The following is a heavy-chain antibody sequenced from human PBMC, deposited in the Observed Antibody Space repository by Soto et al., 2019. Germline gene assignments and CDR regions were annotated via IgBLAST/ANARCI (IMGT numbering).Heavy chain of an antibody. Sequence: QVQLVQSGAEVKKPGSSVKVSCKASGGTFSSYTISWVRQAPGQGLEWMGRIIPILGIANYAQKFQGRGTITADTSTSTAYPGPGSLRYGETAVYYCARGERAGSSRRDDYWGEGTLVTVSS. D-gene: IGHD6-6*01. CDR1: GGTFSSYT. CDR2: IIPILGIA. J-gene: IGHJ4*02. V-gene: IGHV1-69*02. CDR3: ARGERAGSSRRDDY.